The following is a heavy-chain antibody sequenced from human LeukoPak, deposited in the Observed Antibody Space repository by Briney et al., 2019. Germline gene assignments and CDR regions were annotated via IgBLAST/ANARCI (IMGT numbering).Heavy chain of an antibody. Sequence: AGGSLRLSCAASGFTFDDYAMHWVRQAPGKGLEWVSGISWNSGSIGYADSVKGRFTISRDNAKNPLYLQMTSLRSEDTALYYCARQNGGAEYGDYGHWGQGILVTVSS. CDR3: ARQNGGAEYGDYGH. J-gene: IGHJ4*02. CDR2: ISWNSGSI. V-gene: IGHV3-9*01. CDR1: GFTFDDYA. D-gene: IGHD4-17*01.